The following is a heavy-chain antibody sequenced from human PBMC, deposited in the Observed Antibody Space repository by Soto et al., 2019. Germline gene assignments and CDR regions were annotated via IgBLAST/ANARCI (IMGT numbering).Heavy chain of an antibody. J-gene: IGHJ3*02. CDR1: GFTFSSYA. D-gene: IGHD3-22*01. CDR3: AKQIVADAFEI. Sequence: GGSLRLSCAASGFTFSSYALRCVRQAPWKGLEWFSAISGSGGITYYADSVKGRFTISRDNSKNTMYLQMNSLRAEDTAVYYCAKQIVADAFEIWGQGTMVTVSS. V-gene: IGHV3-23*01. CDR2: ISGSGGIT.